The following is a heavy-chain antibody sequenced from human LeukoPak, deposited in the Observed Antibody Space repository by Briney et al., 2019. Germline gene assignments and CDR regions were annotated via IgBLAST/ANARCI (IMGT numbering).Heavy chain of an antibody. CDR1: GGSISSYY. V-gene: IGHV4-59*01. CDR2: IYCSGST. CDR3: ARGGYGDLLVY. Sequence: SETLSLTCTVSGGSISSYYWSWIRQPPGKGLEWIGYIYCSGSTNYNPSLKSRVTISVDTSKNQFSLKLSSGTAADTAVYYCARGGYGDLLVYWGQGTLVTVSS. D-gene: IGHD4-17*01. J-gene: IGHJ4*02.